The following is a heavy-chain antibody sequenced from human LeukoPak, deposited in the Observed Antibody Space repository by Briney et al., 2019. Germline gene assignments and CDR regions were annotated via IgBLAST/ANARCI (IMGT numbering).Heavy chain of an antibody. Sequence: GESLKISCKGSGYSFTSYWIGWVRQMPGKGLEWMGIIYPGDSDTRYSPSFQGQVTISPDKSISTAYLQWSSLKASDTAMYYCARHGGSSKEDYYYYYGMDVWGQGTTVTVSS. D-gene: IGHD6-6*01. CDR2: IYPGDSDT. J-gene: IGHJ6*02. CDR3: ARHGGSSKEDYYYYYGMDV. CDR1: GYSFTSYW. V-gene: IGHV5-51*01.